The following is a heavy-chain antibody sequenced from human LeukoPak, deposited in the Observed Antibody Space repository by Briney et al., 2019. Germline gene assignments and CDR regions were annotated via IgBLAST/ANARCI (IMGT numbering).Heavy chain of an antibody. Sequence: SETLSLTCTVSGGSISSGDYYWSWIRQPPGKGLEWIGYIYYSGSTYYNPSLKSRVTISVDTSKNQFSLKLSSVTAADTAVYYCAGGSWHTIGKGYYFDYWGQGTLVTVSS. D-gene: IGHD2-8*01. CDR2: IYYSGST. V-gene: IGHV4-30-4*01. CDR1: GGSISSGDYY. J-gene: IGHJ4*02. CDR3: AGGSWHTIGKGYYFDY.